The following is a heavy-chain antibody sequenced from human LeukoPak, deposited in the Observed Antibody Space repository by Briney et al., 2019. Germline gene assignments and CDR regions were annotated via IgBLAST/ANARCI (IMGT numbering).Heavy chain of an antibody. CDR2: IYYSGST. J-gene: IGHJ4*02. CDR3: ARRRVPAAHFDY. D-gene: IGHD2-2*01. V-gene: IGHV4-59*01. CDR1: GVSISSYY. Sequence: SETLSLTCTVSGVSISSYYWSWIRQPPGKGLEWIGYIYYSGSTNYNPSLKSRVTISVDTSKNQFSLKLSSVTAADTAVYYCARRRVPAAHFDYWGQGTLVTVSS.